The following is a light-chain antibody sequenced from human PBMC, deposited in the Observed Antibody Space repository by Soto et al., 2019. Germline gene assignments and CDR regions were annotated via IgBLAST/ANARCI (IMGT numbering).Light chain of an antibody. J-gene: IGKJ2*03. CDR2: GIS. Sequence: IQMTQSPSSLSASVGDTVTFTFRASQAIRNDLGWFQQRLGKPPKLLIYGISILQTGVPSRFSGSGSGTDFTLTISGLQPEDFATYFCLHDALFPYSFAQETRLEI. CDR3: LHDALFPYS. V-gene: IGKV1-6*01. CDR1: QAIRND.